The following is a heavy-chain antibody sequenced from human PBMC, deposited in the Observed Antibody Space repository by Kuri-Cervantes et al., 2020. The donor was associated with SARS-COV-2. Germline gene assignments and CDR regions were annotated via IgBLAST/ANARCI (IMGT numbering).Heavy chain of an antibody. Sequence: ESLKISCAVYGGSFSGYYWSWIRQPPGKGLEWIGETNHSGSTNYNPSLKSRVTISVDTSKNQFSLKLSSVTAADTAVYYCARLSSIAAPTDYWGQGTLVTVSS. D-gene: IGHD6-6*01. CDR3: ARLSSIAAPTDY. CDR2: TNHSGST. V-gene: IGHV4-34*01. J-gene: IGHJ4*02. CDR1: GGSFSGYY.